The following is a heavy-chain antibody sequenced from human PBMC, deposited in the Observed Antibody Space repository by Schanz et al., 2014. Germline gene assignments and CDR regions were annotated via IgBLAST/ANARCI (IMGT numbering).Heavy chain of an antibody. J-gene: IGHJ6*02. CDR2: ISVYHGHT. V-gene: IGHV1-18*01. D-gene: IGHD3-10*01. CDR3: VRDAGWAFGDYHGMDV. Sequence: QVQLLQSGGEVKKPGASATVSCKASGYTFNNHGISWVRQAPGQGLEWLGWISVYHGHTNYAEKVHGRVTMTTDTATSAAYMELRSLISDDTAVYYCVRDAGWAFGDYHGMDVWGQGTSVTVSS. CDR1: GYTFNNHG.